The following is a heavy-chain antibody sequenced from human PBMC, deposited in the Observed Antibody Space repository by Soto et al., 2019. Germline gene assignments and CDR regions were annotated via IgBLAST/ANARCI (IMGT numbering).Heavy chain of an antibody. CDR1: GGSISSGGYY. J-gene: IGHJ6*02. V-gene: IGHV4-31*02. CDR2: IYYSGST. Sequence: SETLSLTCTVSGGSISSGGYYWSWIRPHPGKGLEWIGYIYYSGSTYYNPSLKSRVTISVDTSKNQFSLKLSSVTAADTAVYYCARGHMYYDILTGYSGGGMDVWGQGTTVTVSS. D-gene: IGHD3-9*01. CDR3: ARGHMYYDILTGYSGGGMDV.